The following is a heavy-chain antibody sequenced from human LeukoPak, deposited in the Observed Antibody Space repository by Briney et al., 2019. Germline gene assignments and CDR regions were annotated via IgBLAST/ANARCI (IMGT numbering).Heavy chain of an antibody. CDR3: ARVAVSGPTGWFDS. Sequence: GGSLRLSCAASGFTFSSYAMSWVRQAPGKGLEWVSSISSTSAYIHYADSVKGRFTISRDNVDNVVYLEMNSLGAEDTATYYCARVAVSGPTGWFDSWGQGTLVIVSS. CDR2: ISSTSAYI. D-gene: IGHD2-8*02. J-gene: IGHJ5*01. V-gene: IGHV3-21*01. CDR1: GFTFSSYA.